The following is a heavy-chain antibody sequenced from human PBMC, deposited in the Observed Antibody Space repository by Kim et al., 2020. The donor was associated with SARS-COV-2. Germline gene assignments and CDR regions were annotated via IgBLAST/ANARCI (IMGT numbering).Heavy chain of an antibody. CDR3: ARDRGGSGMDV. Sequence: NDYAVSVKSRITINPATSKNQFSLQLNSVTPEDTAVYYCARDRGGSGMDVWGQGTTVTVSS. J-gene: IGHJ6*02. D-gene: IGHD3-10*01. CDR2: N. V-gene: IGHV6-1*01.